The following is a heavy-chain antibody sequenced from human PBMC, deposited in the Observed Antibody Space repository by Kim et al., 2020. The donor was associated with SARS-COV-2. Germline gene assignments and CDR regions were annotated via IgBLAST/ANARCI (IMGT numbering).Heavy chain of an antibody. CDR3: ARSPVRGGAFDI. V-gene: IGHV1-69*01. D-gene: IGHD3-10*01. Sequence: NYAQKFQGRVTITADESTSTAYMELSSLRSEDTAVYYCARSPVRGGAFDIWGQGTMVTVSS. J-gene: IGHJ3*02.